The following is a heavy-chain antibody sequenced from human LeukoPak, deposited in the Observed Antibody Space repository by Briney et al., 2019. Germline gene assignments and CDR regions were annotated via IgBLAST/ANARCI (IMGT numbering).Heavy chain of an antibody. D-gene: IGHD3-3*01. CDR1: GFTFDDYA. V-gene: IGHV3-9*01. CDR3: AIYDAQETGFDP. CDR2: ISWNSGSI. J-gene: IGHJ5*02. Sequence: PGRSLRLSCAASGFTFDDYAMHWVRQAPGKGLEWVSGISWNSGSIGHADSVKGRFTISRDNAKNSLYLQMNSLRAEDTAVYYCAIYDAQETGFDPWGQGTLVTASS.